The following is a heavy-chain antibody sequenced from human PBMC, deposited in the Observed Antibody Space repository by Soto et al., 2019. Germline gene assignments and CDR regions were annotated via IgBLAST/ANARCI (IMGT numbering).Heavy chain of an antibody. CDR1: GGTFSGSV. CDR3: ATHGLGVSSPPYFDN. Sequence: QLVQSGSEVKKPGSSVKVSCQASGGTFSGSVVTWVRQAPGQGLEWMGEFVPLFGTTNYAQRFSGRITITAEESTNTAYMELRTLRSDDTAVYYGATHGLGVSSPPYFDNWGQGTLVTVSS. V-gene: IGHV1-69*01. J-gene: IGHJ4*02. CDR2: FVPLFGTT. D-gene: IGHD3-16*01.